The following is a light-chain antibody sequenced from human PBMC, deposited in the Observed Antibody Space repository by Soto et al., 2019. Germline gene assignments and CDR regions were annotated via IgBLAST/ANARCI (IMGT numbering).Light chain of an antibody. Sequence: EIVMTQSPATLSVSPGERATLSCRASQSVSSNLAWYQQKPGQAPRLLIYGASIRATGIPARFSGSGPGTEFTLTISSLQSEDFAVYYCQQYNNWPGTFGQGTKVEIK. CDR3: QQYNNWPGT. CDR2: GAS. V-gene: IGKV3D-15*01. CDR1: QSVSSN. J-gene: IGKJ1*01.